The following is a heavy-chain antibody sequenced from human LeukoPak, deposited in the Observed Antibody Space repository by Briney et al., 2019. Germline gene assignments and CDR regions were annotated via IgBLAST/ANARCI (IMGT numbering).Heavy chain of an antibody. CDR3: ARGGYCSGGSCPTGYYYMDV. CDR2: ISSSGSTI. J-gene: IGHJ6*03. V-gene: IGHV3-48*04. D-gene: IGHD2-15*01. Sequence: PGGSLRLSCAASGFTFSSYWMSWVRQAPGKGLEWVSYISSSGSTIYYADSVKGRFTISRDNAKNSLYLQMNSLRAEDTAVYYCARGGYCSGGSCPTGYYYMDVWGNGTTVTISS. CDR1: GFTFSSYW.